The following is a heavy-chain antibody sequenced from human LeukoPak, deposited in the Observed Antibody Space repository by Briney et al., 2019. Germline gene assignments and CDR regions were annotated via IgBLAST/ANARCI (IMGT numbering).Heavy chain of an antibody. Sequence: SETLSLTCTVSGGSISSYYWSWIRQPAGKGLEWIGRIYTSGSTNYNPSLKSRVTMSVDTSKNQFSLKLSSVTAADTAVYYCARAGIAAAGKRDWFDPWGQGTLVTVSS. J-gene: IGHJ5*02. CDR3: ARAGIAAAGKRDWFDP. D-gene: IGHD6-13*01. V-gene: IGHV4-4*07. CDR1: GGSISSYY. CDR2: IYTSGST.